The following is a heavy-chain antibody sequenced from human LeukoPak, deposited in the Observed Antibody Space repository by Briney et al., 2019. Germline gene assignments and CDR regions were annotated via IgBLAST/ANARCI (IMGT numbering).Heavy chain of an antibody. CDR2: ISDSGGST. J-gene: IGHJ4*02. Sequence: GRSLRLSCAASGFTFSTYGMSWVSQAPGKGLEWVSGISDSGGSTTYADSVKGRFTISRDNSKKTVYLQMNSLRVEDTAVYYCAKDPVAYNYGYGFDSWGQGTLVTVSS. D-gene: IGHD5-18*01. CDR3: AKDPVAYNYGYGFDS. V-gene: IGHV3-23*01. CDR1: GFTFSTYG.